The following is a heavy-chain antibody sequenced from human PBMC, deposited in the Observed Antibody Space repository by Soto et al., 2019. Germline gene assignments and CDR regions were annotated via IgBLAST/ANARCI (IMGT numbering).Heavy chain of an antibody. CDR3: ARAYGVWAFDF. V-gene: IGHV1-3*01. CDR1: GYTFTGYA. CDR2: INAGNGNT. J-gene: IGHJ3*01. Sequence: ASVKVSCKASGYTFTGYAMHWVRQAPGQRLEWMGWINAGNGNTKYSQKFQGRVTITRDTSASTAYMELSSLRSEDTAVYYCARAYGVWAFDFWGQGTMVTVSS. D-gene: IGHD2-8*01.